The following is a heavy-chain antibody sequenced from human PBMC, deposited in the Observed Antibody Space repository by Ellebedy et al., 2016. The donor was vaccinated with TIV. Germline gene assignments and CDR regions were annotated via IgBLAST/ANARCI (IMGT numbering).Heavy chain of an antibody. Sequence: AASVKVSCKASGATFSNYVISWVRQAPRQGLEWMGRIIPILGIANYAQKFQGRVTITADKSTSTAYMELSSLRTEDTAVFYCARTVSYSSGWYGYWGQGTLVTVSS. J-gene: IGHJ4*02. CDR2: IIPILGIA. V-gene: IGHV1-69*04. D-gene: IGHD6-19*01. CDR3: ARTVSYSSGWYGY. CDR1: GATFSNYV.